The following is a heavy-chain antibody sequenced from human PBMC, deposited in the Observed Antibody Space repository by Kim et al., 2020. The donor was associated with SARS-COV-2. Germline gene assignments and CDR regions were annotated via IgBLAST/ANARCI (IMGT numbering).Heavy chain of an antibody. D-gene: IGHD3-16*01. CDR3: ARDGRMGYYYGMDV. CDR2: IYYSGST. V-gene: IGHV4-59*13. J-gene: IGHJ6*02. Sequence: SETLSLTCTVSGGSISSYYWSWIRQPPGKGLEWIGYIYYSGSTNYNPSLKSRVTISVDTSKNQFSLKLSSVTAADTAVYYCARDGRMGYYYGMDVWGQGTTVTVSS. CDR1: GGSISSYY.